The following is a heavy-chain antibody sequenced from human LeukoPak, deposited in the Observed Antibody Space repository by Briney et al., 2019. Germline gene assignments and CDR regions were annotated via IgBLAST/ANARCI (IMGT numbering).Heavy chain of an antibody. CDR3: AKDPYDILTGYFNWFDP. J-gene: IGHJ5*02. V-gene: IGHV3-23*01. D-gene: IGHD3-9*01. Sequence: GGSLRLSCAASGFTFSSYAMSWVRQAPGKGLEWVSGISGSGGSTYYADSVKGRFTISRDNSKNTLYVQMSSLRAEDTAVYYCAKDPYDILTGYFNWFDPWGQGTLVTVSS. CDR1: GFTFSSYA. CDR2: ISGSGGST.